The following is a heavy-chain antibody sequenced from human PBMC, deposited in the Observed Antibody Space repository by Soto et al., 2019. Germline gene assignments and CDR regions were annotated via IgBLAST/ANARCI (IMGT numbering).Heavy chain of an antibody. CDR3: ARVTESAAFDI. Sequence: PSETLSLTCAVSGGSISSINWWSWVRQPPGKGLEWIGEIHHRGSINYSPSLSSRLTISVDKSKNQFSLNLSSVTAADTAVYYCARVTESAAFDIWGQGTMVTVSS. V-gene: IGHV4-4*02. J-gene: IGHJ3*02. CDR2: IHHRGSI. CDR1: GGSISSINW.